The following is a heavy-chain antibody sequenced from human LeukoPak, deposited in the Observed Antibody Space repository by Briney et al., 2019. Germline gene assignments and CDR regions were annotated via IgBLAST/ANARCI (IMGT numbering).Heavy chain of an antibody. Sequence: PGGSLRLSCAASGFTFSSYWMSWVRQAPGKGLEWVANIKQDGSEKYYVDSVKGRFTISRDNAKKSLYLQMNSLGAEDTAVYYCARVIVVVTASEYYFDYWGQGTLVTVSS. CDR3: ARVIVVVTASEYYFDY. CDR1: GFTFSSYW. V-gene: IGHV3-7*01. D-gene: IGHD2-21*02. J-gene: IGHJ4*02. CDR2: IKQDGSEK.